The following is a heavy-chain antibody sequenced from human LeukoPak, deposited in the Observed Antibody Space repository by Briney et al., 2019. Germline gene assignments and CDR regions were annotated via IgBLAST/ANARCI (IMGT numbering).Heavy chain of an antibody. V-gene: IGHV1-2*02. CDR3: ARADRLHGGPYLIGP. CDR1: GYSFADYY. CDR2: INPYTGGT. Sequence: ASVKVSCRASGYSFADYYIHWVRQAPGQGLEWMGWINPYTGGTLSAQKFQGRVTMTRGTSITTVYMEVSWLTSDDTAIYYCARADRLHGGPYLIGPWGQGTLVTVSS. J-gene: IGHJ5*02. D-gene: IGHD2-21*01.